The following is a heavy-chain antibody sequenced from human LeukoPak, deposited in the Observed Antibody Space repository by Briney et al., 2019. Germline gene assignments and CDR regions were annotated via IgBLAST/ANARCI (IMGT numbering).Heavy chain of an antibody. CDR3: AKWRSSGSYDY. CDR2: ITGSSSST. Sequence: GGSLRLSCAASGFTFSTYVMTWVRQAPGKGLAWVSSITGSSSSTSYADSVKGRITISRDNSKNTLYLQMNRLRAEDTAVYYCAKWRSSGSYDYWGQGPLVTVS. D-gene: IGHD3-10*01. V-gene: IGHV3-23*01. J-gene: IGHJ4*02. CDR1: GFTFSTYV.